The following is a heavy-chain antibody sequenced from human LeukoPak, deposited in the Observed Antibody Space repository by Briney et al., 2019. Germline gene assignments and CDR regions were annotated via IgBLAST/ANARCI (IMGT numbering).Heavy chain of an antibody. CDR2: IYSGGST. J-gene: IGHJ4*02. Sequence: GGSLRLSCAASVFTVTSNYMSWVRHAPWKGLEWVSVIYSGGSTYYADSVKGRFTISRDNSKNTLYLQMNSLRAEDTAVYYCARGHVGTVYFDYWGQGTLVTVSS. V-gene: IGHV3-53*01. CDR1: VFTVTSNY. D-gene: IGHD4-17*01. CDR3: ARGHVGTVYFDY.